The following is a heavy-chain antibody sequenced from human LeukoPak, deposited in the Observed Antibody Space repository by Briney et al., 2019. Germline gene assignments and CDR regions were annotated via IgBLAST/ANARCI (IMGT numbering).Heavy chain of an antibody. J-gene: IGHJ4*02. CDR2: IYYSGST. CDR1: GGSVSSGSYY. V-gene: IGHV4-61*01. CDR3: ARDQVPYSSSTRLSDY. D-gene: IGHD6-13*01. Sequence: SETLSLTCTVSGGSVSSGSYYWSWIRQPPGKGLEWIGYIYYSGSTNYNPSLKSRVTISVDTSKNQFSLKLRSVTAADTAVYYCARDQVPYSSSTRLSDYWGQGTLVTVSS.